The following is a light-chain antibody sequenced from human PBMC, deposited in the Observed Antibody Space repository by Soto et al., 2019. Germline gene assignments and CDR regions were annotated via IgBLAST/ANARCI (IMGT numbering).Light chain of an antibody. CDR3: QQYYGLPPRT. CDR2: HAS. Sequence: DSQMTQSASSVSAAIGRSVKKNSEASQNITNNLSWYQKKPVKAPNLLXYHASKLAKGVTSRFSGSGSGTDFSFISTSLQNEVLAKYYSQQYYGLPPRTCGQGTRLEIK. CDR1: QNITNN. V-gene: IGKV1-33*01. J-gene: IGKJ5*01.